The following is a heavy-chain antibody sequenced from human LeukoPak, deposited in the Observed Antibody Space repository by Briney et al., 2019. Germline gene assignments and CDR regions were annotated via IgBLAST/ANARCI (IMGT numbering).Heavy chain of an antibody. D-gene: IGHD1-26*01. V-gene: IGHV3-74*01. CDR1: GFTFSSYW. CDR2: INSDGSRT. J-gene: IGHJ4*02. Sequence: GGSLRLSCAVSGFTFSSYWMHWVRQAPGKGLVWVSRINSDGSRTNDADSVKGRFTISRDNAKKTLYLQMNSLRAEDTAVYYCAREGGARRDYWGQGTLVTVSS. CDR3: AREGGARRDY.